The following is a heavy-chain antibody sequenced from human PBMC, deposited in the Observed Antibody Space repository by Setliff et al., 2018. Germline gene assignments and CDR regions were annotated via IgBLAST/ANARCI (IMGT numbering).Heavy chain of an antibody. CDR2: IIPLLETA. CDR3: ALTTLSLCSGGNCPNALDI. Sequence: ASVKVSCKASGDTFSTYSLSWVRQAPGQGLEWMGGIIPLLETAKYAQKFQGRVTITADKSTSTGYMELSSLRSEDTAIYFCALTTLSLCSGGNCPNALDIWGQGTLVTVSS. CDR1: GDTFSTYS. J-gene: IGHJ3*02. D-gene: IGHD2-15*01. V-gene: IGHV1-69*06.